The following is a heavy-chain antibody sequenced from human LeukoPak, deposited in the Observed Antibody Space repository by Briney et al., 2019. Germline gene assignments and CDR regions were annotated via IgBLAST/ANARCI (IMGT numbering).Heavy chain of an antibody. V-gene: IGHV4-31*03. CDR1: GGSISSGGYY. Sequence: SETLSLTCTVSGGSISSGGYYWSWIRQHPGKGLEWIGYIYYSGSTYYNPSLKSRVTISVDTSKNQFSLKLSSVTAADTAVYCCARVTVAYYYGSGSLNWFDPWGQGTLVTVSS. J-gene: IGHJ5*02. D-gene: IGHD3-10*01. CDR3: ARVTVAYYYGSGSLNWFDP. CDR2: IYYSGST.